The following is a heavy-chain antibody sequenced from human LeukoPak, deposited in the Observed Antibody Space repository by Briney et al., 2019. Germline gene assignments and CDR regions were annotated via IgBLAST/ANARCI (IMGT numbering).Heavy chain of an antibody. J-gene: IGHJ6*03. CDR2: MNPNSGNT. V-gene: IGHV1-8*01. Sequence: GASVTLSCKASGYTFTSYDINWVRQATGQGLEWMGWMNPNSGNTGYAQKYQRRVTMTRNTSIGTAYMELSSLRSEDTAVYYCARGRWGSSSWYVYYYYYYMDVWGKGPRSPSP. D-gene: IGHD6-13*01. CDR1: GYTFTSYD. CDR3: ARGRWGSSSWYVYYYYYYMDV.